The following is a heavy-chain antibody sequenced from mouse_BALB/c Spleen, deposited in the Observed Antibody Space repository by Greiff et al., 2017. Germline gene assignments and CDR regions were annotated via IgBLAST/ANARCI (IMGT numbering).Heavy chain of an antibody. J-gene: IGHJ4*01. V-gene: IGHV5-4*02. Sequence: EVLLVESGGGLVKPGGSLKLSCAASGFTFSDYYMYWVRQTPEKRLEWVATISDGGSYTYYPDSVKGRFTISRDNAKNTLYLQMSSLKSEDTAMYYCARDRDAMDYWGQGTSVTVSS. CDR1: GFTFSDYY. CDR3: ARDRDAMDY. CDR2: ISDGGSYT. D-gene: IGHD3-1*01.